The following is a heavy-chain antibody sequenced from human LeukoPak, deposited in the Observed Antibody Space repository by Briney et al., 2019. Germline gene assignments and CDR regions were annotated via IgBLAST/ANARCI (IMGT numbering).Heavy chain of an antibody. Sequence: GGSLRLSCEASGPTFSSYSMNWVRQAPGEGLEWVSAISGSGGSTYYADSVKGRFTISRDNSKNTLYLQMNSLRAEDTAVYYCAKAGSGWGHYYFDYWGQGTLVTVSS. CDR2: ISGSGGST. CDR3: AKAGSGWGHYYFDY. D-gene: IGHD6-19*01. V-gene: IGHV3-23*01. J-gene: IGHJ4*02. CDR1: GPTFSSYS.